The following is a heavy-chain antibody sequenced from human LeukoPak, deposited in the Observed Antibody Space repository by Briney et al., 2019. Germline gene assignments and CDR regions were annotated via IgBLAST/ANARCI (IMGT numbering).Heavy chain of an antibody. D-gene: IGHD1-26*01. CDR1: GGAVSGSTYY. CDR2: IDSSGSI. Sequence: SGTLSLTSTVSGGAVSGSTYYWGWFRQPPGKRLEWIGSIDSSGSIYYNASLQSRVTISIETPKNQISLRLNSVTAADTAIYYCAKSGGYGLIDYWGQGTLVTVSS. CDR3: AKSGGYGLIDY. J-gene: IGHJ4*02. V-gene: IGHV4-39*01.